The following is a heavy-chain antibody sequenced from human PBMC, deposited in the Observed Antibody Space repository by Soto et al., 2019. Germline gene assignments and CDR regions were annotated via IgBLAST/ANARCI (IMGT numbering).Heavy chain of an antibody. J-gene: IGHJ5*02. V-gene: IGHV3-11*06. CDR1: GFTFSDYY. CDR3: ASSCSSTSCYRDPPS. D-gene: IGHD2-2*02. CDR2: ISSSSSYT. Sequence: SLKISCAASGFTFSDYYMSWIRQAPGKGLEWVSYISSSSSYTNYADSVKGRFTISRDNAKNSLYLQMNSLRAEDTAVYYCASSCSSTSCYRDPPSWGQGTMVTVYS.